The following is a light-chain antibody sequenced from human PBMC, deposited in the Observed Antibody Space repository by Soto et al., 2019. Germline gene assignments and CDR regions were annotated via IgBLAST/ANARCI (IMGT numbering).Light chain of an antibody. Sequence: DIQMTQSPSTLSGSVGDRVTITCRASQTISSWLAWYQQKTGKDPKLLIYKESTLKSGVQSRLSGSGSGKEFTLTISSLQNDESATYYCQHYNSYSEAVGQGTKVDIK. CDR2: KES. J-gene: IGKJ1*01. CDR1: QTISSW. V-gene: IGKV1-5*03. CDR3: QHYNSYSEA.